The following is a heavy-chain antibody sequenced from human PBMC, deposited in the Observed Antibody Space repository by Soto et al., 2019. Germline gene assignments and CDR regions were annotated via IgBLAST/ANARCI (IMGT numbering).Heavy chain of an antibody. CDR3: TRDYVMDV. CDR2: ISTTSTYI. J-gene: IGHJ6*02. V-gene: IGHV3-21*01. CDR1: GFTFSGDS. Sequence: GSLRLSCAASGFTFSGDSMNWVRQAPGKGLEWVSSISTTSTYIYYADSVKGRFTISRDNANNSLHLQMNSLRAEDTAVYYCTRDYVMDVWGQGTTVTVSS.